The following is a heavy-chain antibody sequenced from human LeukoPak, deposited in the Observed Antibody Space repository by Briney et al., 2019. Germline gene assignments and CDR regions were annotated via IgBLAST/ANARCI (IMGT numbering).Heavy chain of an antibody. V-gene: IGHV3-66*01. D-gene: IGHD3-22*01. Sequence: GGSLRLSCAASGFTVSSNYMSWVRQAPGKGLEWVSVIYSGGSTYYADSVKGRFTISRDNSKNTLYLQMNSLRAEDTAVYYCARDGLLYYDSSGYLGYWGQGTLVTVSS. CDR3: ARDGLLYYDSSGYLGY. CDR1: GFTVSSNY. CDR2: IYSGGST. J-gene: IGHJ4*02.